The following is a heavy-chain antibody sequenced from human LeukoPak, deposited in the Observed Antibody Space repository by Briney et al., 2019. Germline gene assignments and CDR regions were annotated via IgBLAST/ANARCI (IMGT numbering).Heavy chain of an antibody. CDR3: ARRGATRSPFDY. D-gene: IGHD1-26*01. J-gene: IGHJ4*02. Sequence: SETLSLTCTVSGGSISSYYWSWIRQPPGKGLEWIGYTYYSGSTNYNPSLKSRVTISVDTSKNQFSLRLSSVTAADTAVYYCARRGATRSPFDYWGQGTLVTVSS. V-gene: IGHV4-59*01. CDR1: GGSISSYY. CDR2: TYYSGST.